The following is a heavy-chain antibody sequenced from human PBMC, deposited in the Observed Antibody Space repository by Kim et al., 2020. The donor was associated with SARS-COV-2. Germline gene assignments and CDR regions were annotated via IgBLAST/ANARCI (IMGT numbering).Heavy chain of an antibody. CDR1: GYTFTSYA. CDR2: INAGNGNT. D-gene: IGHD3-9*01. J-gene: IGHJ6*02. CDR3: ARDHVLRYFDWLLPNYYYYYGMDV. Sequence: ASVKVSCKASGYTFTSYAMHWVRQAPGQRLEWMGWINAGNGNTKYSQKFQGRVTITRDTSASTAYMELSSLRSEDTAVYYCARDHVLRYFDWLLPNYYYYYGMDVWGQGTTVTVSS. V-gene: IGHV1-3*01.